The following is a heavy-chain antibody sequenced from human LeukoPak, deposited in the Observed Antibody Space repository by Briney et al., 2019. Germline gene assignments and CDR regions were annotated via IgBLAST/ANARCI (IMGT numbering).Heavy chain of an antibody. V-gene: IGHV4-39*07. CDR3: ARVGKYTTSGPTDP. CDR2: IYYSGST. J-gene: IGHJ5*02. CDR1: GGSISSSSYY. D-gene: IGHD6-13*01. Sequence: SETLSLTCTVSGGSISSSSYYWGWFRQPLGKGLEWIGSIYYSGSTYYNPSLRSRVTISVDTSKNQFSLKLSSVTAADTAVYYCARVGKYTTSGPTDPWGQGTLVTVSS.